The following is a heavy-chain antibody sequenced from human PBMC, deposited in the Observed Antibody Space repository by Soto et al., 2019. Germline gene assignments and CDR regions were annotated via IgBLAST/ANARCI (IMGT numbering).Heavy chain of an antibody. CDR1: GGTFSSYA. CDR2: IVPIVGTT. Sequence: ASVKVSCKTSGGTFSSYAISWVRQAPGQGLEWMGGIVPIVGTTTYAQKFQGRVTITADEATSTAYMQLSRLRSDDTAVYYCVRVLPITANPDHWGQVTLAPVSS. V-gene: IGHV1-69*13. CDR3: VRVLPITANPDH. D-gene: IGHD2-21*02. J-gene: IGHJ4*02.